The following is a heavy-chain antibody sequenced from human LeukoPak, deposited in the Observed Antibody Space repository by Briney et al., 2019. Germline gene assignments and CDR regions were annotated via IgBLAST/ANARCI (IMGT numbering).Heavy chain of an antibody. CDR1: GGSFSGYY. CDR3: AGLHETIAAAGTWYYYMDV. J-gene: IGHJ6*03. Sequence: SETLSLTCDVYGGSFSGYYWSWIRQPPGKGLEWIGEINHSGSTNYNPSLKSRVTISVDTSKNQFSLKLSSVTAADTAVYYCAGLHETIAAAGTWYYYMDVWGKGTTVTISS. V-gene: IGHV4-34*01. CDR2: INHSGST. D-gene: IGHD6-13*01.